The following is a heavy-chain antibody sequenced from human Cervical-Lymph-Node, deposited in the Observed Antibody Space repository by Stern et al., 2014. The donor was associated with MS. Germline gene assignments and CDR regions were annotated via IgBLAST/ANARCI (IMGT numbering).Heavy chain of an antibody. D-gene: IGHD3-22*01. V-gene: IGHV4-61*02. J-gene: IGHJ5*02. Sequence: VQLEESGPGLVKPSQTLSLTCTVSGDSISSGSSYWSWIRQPAGKGLEWIGRIYTGGSTNYNPSLKSRVTMSVDTSKNQFSLKLSFVTAADTAVYYCARDKYYDGSGYELDPWGQGTLVTVSS. CDR1: GDSISSGSSY. CDR3: ARDKYYDGSGYELDP. CDR2: IYTGGST.